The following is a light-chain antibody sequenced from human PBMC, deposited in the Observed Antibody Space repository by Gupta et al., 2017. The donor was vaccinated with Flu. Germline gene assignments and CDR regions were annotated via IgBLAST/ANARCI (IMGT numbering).Light chain of an antibody. CDR1: QSISSY. J-gene: IGKJ2*01. Sequence: MTQSPSSLSASVGDRVTITCRASQSISSYLNWYQQKPGKAPKLLIYAASSLQSGVPSRFSGSGSGTDFTLTISSLQPEDFATYYCQQSYSTPYIFGQGTXMEIK. CDR3: QQSYSTPYI. V-gene: IGKV1-39*01. CDR2: AAS.